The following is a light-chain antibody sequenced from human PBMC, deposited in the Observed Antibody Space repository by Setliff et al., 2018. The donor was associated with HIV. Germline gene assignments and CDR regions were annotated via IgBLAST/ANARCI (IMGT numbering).Light chain of an antibody. Sequence: QSALTQPASVSGSPGQSITISCTGTSSDVGLYNYVSWYQQHPGKAPKLMIYEVSNRPSGVSNRFSGSKSGNTASLTISGLQAEDEADYYCSSYAITNTLPFGTGTKVTVL. CDR1: SSDVGLYNY. V-gene: IGLV2-14*01. J-gene: IGLJ1*01. CDR3: SSYAITNTLP. CDR2: EVS.